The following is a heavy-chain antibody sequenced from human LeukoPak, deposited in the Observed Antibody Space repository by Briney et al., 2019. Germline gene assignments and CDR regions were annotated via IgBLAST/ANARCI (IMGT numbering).Heavy chain of an antibody. CDR1: GGTFSSYA. J-gene: IGHJ4*02. D-gene: IGHD1-26*01. CDR3: AARSGTYPYYFDY. CDR2: IIPILGIA. V-gene: IGHV1-69*04. Sequence: SVKVSCKASGGTFSSYAISWVRQAPGQGLEWMGRIIPILGIANYAQKFQGRVTITADKSTSTAHMELRSLRSDDTAVYFCAARSGTYPYYFDYWGQGTLVTVSS.